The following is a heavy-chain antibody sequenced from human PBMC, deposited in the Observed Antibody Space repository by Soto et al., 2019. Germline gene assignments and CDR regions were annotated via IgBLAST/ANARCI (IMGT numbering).Heavy chain of an antibody. Sequence: PGESLKISCKGSGYSFTSYWISWVRQMPGKGLEWMGRIDPSDSYTNYSPSFQGHVTISADKSISTAYLQWSSLKASDTAMYYCARHKNVRYYDILTGCHNWFDPWGQGTLVTVSS. D-gene: IGHD3-9*01. V-gene: IGHV5-10-1*01. CDR3: ARHKNVRYYDILTGCHNWFDP. J-gene: IGHJ5*02. CDR2: IDPSDSYT. CDR1: GYSFTSYW.